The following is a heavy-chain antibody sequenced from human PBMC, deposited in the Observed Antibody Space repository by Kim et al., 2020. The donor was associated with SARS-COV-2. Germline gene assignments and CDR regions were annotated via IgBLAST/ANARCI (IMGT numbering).Heavy chain of an antibody. CDR2: GGST. V-gene: IGHV1-46*01. CDR3: ARGPWPDY. J-gene: IGHJ4*02. Sequence: GGSTSYAQKFQGRATMTRDTSTSTVYMELSSLRSEDTAVYYCARGPWPDYWGQGTLVTVSS.